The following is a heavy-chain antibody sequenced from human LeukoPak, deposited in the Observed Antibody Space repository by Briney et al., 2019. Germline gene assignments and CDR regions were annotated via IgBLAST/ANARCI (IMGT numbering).Heavy chain of an antibody. CDR3: ATSDQIIMMDAFDI. J-gene: IGHJ3*02. D-gene: IGHD3-16*01. V-gene: IGHV3-20*04. Sequence: PGGSLRLSCAASGVTFEHYGMSWVRQAPGKGLEWVSGITWDGAKTGYAASVKGRFTISRDNAKKSLYVQMNSLRAEDTALYYCATSDQIIMMDAFDIWGQGTMVTVSS. CDR2: ITWDGAKT. CDR1: GVTFEHYG.